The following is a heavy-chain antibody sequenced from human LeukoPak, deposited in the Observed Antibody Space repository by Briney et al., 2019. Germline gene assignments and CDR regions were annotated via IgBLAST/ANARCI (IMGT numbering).Heavy chain of an antibody. CDR2: IKQDGSEK. CDR1: GFTFSSYW. CDR3: ARIAVAGRGPFDY. D-gene: IGHD6-19*01. J-gene: IGHJ4*02. V-gene: IGHV3-7*01. Sequence: PGGSLRLSCAAPGFTFSSYWMSWVRQAPGKGLEWVANIKQDGSEKYYVDSVKGRFTISRDNAKNSLYLQMNSLRAEDTAVYYCARIAVAGRGPFDYWGQGTLVTVSS.